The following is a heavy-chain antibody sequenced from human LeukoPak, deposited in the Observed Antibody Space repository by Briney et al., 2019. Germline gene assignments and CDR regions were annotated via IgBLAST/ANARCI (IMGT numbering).Heavy chain of an antibody. V-gene: IGHV3-48*02. J-gene: IGHJ6*02. CDR2: ISGTSSTT. Sequence: GSLRLSCAASGFTFSSYSMNWVRQAPGKGLEWVSYISGTSSTTYYVDSVKGRFTISRDNAKNSLFLQMSSLTDEDTAVYYCARDRPRPMTATYYYYALDVWGLGTTVTVSS. CDR3: ARDRPRPMTATYYYYALDV. CDR1: GFTFSSYS. D-gene: IGHD2-21*02.